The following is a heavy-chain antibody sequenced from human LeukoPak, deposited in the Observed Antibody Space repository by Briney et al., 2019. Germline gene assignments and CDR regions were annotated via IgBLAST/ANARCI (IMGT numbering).Heavy chain of an antibody. CDR1: GDSITSGTFS. J-gene: IGHJ5*02. CDR2: IYQSGRT. CDR3: SRGVMNGDYSWFDP. Sequence: SETLSLTCAVSGDSITSGTFSWSWIRQSPGKGLEWIGYIYQSGRTFYTLSLRSRVAISMDRSKNQFSLRLTSVTAADTAVYYCSRGVMNGDYSWFDPWGQGTLVIVSS. D-gene: IGHD4-17*01. V-gene: IGHV4-30-2*06.